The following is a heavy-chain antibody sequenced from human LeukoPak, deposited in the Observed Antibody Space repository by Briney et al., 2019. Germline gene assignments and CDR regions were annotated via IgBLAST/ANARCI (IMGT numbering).Heavy chain of an antibody. Sequence: GGSLRHSCVASGFTFNNYAMSWVRQAAGKGLEWVSRVSGSGDSTSNADSVKGRFTISRDNSKNTLYLQMNSLRAEDTALYYCARDDAPGGGYLDYWGQGTLVTVSS. V-gene: IGHV3-23*01. CDR2: VSGSGDST. J-gene: IGHJ4*02. CDR3: ARDDAPGGGYLDY. D-gene: IGHD2-8*01. CDR1: GFTFNNYA.